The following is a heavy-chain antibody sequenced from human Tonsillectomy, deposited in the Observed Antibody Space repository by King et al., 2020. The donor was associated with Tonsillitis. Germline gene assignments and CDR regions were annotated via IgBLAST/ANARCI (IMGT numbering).Heavy chain of an antibody. CDR3: ARGGEILTGGSLFDP. CDR2: IYTSGSI. V-gene: IGHV4-61*02. CDR1: GDSISSGSYY. D-gene: IGHD3-9*01. J-gene: IGHJ5*02. Sequence: VQLQESGPGLVKPSQTLSLTCTVAGDSISSGSYYWSWIRQPAGKGLERNGRIYTSGSIDYNPSLDSRVSMSVDTSQNQFSLKLNSVTAADTAGYHCARGGEILTGGSLFDPWGQGTLVTVSS.